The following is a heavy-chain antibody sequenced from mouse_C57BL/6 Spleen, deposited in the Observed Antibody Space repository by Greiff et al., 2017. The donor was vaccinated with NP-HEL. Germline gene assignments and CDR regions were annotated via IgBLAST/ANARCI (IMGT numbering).Heavy chain of an antibody. J-gene: IGHJ2*01. D-gene: IGHD1-1*01. CDR3: ARKATVVAFEY. CDR2: ISSGSSTI. CDR1: GFTFSDYG. V-gene: IGHV5-17*01. Sequence: EVNLVESGGGLVKPGGSLKLSCAASGFTFSDYGMHWVRQAPEKGLEWVAYISSGSSTIYYADKVKGRFTISRDNAKNTLFLQMTSLRSEVTAMYCCARKATVVAFEYWGQGTTLTVSS.